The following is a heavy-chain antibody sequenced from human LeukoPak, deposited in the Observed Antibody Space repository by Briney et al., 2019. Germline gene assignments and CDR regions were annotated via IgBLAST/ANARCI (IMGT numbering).Heavy chain of an antibody. CDR1: GFTFSSYS. CDR3: ARALYYYDSSGYYYDF. D-gene: IGHD3-22*01. Sequence: SGGSLRLSCAASGFTFSSYSMKWVRPAPGEGLGWVSYISSNSSTIYYTHSVKGRLTISRDNTKNSLYMQMNSLRAEDTAVYYCARALYYYDSSGYYYDFWGQGTLVTVSS. V-gene: IGHV3-48*04. J-gene: IGHJ4*02. CDR2: ISSNSSTI.